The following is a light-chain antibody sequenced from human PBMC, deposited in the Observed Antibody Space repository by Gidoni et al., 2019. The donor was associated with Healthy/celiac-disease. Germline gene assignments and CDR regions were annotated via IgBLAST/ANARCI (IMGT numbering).Light chain of an antibody. CDR1: QSVSSSY. Sequence: DIVLTQSPGTLSLSPGERATLSCRASQSVSSSYLAWYQQKPGQAPRLLIYGASSRPTGIPDRFSGSGSGTDFTLTISRLEPEDFAVYYCQQYGSSPKNTFGQGTKLEIK. CDR2: GAS. J-gene: IGKJ2*01. V-gene: IGKV3-20*01. CDR3: QQYGSSPKNT.